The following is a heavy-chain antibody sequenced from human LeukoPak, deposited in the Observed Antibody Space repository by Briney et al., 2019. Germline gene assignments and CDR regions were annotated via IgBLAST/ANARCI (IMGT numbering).Heavy chain of an antibody. V-gene: IGHV4-30-2*01. CDR3: ARGPSGDYGGYFDS. CDR2: IYHSGST. D-gene: IGHD4-17*01. Sequence: PSQTLSLTCTVSGGSISSGGYYWSWIRQPPGKGLEWIGYIYHSGSTYYSPSLKSRVTISMDKSNNQFSLDLSPLTAADTAVYYCARGPSGDYGGYFDSWGQGTLVTVSS. J-gene: IGHJ4*02. CDR1: GGSISSGGYY.